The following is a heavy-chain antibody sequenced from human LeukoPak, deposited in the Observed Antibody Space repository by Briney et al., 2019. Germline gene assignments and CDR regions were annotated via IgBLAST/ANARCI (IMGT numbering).Heavy chain of an antibody. J-gene: IGHJ5*02. CDR3: AKSDTLDYGDYYNWFDP. V-gene: IGHV3-23*01. Sequence: GGSLRLSCAASGFTFSSYAMSWVRQAPGKGLEWVSAISGSGGSTYYADSVKGRFTISRDNSKNTLYLQMNSLRAEDTAVYYCAKSDTLDYGDYYNWFDPWGQGTLVTVSS. D-gene: IGHD4-17*01. CDR2: ISGSGGST. CDR1: GFTFSSYA.